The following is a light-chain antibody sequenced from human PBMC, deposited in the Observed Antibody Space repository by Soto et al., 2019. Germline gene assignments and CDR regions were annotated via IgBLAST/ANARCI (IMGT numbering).Light chain of an antibody. CDR3: QQYNSWPPIT. CDR2: GAS. J-gene: IGKJ5*01. Sequence: DIVLTQSPATLSVSPGEGATLSCRSSQGIGDTLAWYQHKPGQAPRLLIYGASTRATGIPARFSGSGSGTEFTLSISSLQSEDFAVYYCQQYNSWPPITFGQGTRLEI. V-gene: IGKV3-15*01. CDR1: QGIGDT.